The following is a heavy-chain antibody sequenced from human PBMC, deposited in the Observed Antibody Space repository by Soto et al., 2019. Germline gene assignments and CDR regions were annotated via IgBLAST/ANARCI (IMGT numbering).Heavy chain of an antibody. D-gene: IGHD2-2*02. CDR2: ISWNSGSI. CDR3: AKDRGGCSSTSCYIDY. J-gene: IGHJ4*02. Sequence: EVQLVESGGGLVQPGRSLRLSCAASGFTFDDYAMHWVRQAPGKGLEWVSGISWNSGSIGYADSVKGRFTISRDNAKNSLYLQMNSLRAEDTALYYCAKDRGGCSSTSCYIDYGGQGPLVTVSS. CDR1: GFTFDDYA. V-gene: IGHV3-9*01.